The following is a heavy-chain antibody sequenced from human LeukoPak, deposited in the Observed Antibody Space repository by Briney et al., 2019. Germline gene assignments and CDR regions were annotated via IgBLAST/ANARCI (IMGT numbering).Heavy chain of an antibody. V-gene: IGHV3-74*01. CDR2: INNDGKLV. D-gene: IGHD4-11*01. CDR3: VRGLGDV. J-gene: IGHJ6*04. CDR1: GFIFRNFW. Sequence: PGGSLRLSCSASGFIFRNFWMHWVRQAPGKGPVWVSRINNDGKLVTYADSVKGRFTISRDSAKDTVFLQMNSLRVEDTALYYCVRGLGDVWGKGTLVTVSS.